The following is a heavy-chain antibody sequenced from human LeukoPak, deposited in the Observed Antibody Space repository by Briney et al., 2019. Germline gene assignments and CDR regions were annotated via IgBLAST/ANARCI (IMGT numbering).Heavy chain of an antibody. Sequence: SVKVSCKASGGTFSSYAISWVRQAPGQGLEWMGGIIPIFGTANYAQKFQGRVTITADKSTSTAYMELSSLRSEDTAVYYCARDLPTGYCSGGSCYVWGKGTTVTVSS. D-gene: IGHD2-15*01. J-gene: IGHJ6*04. CDR2: IIPIFGTA. CDR3: ARDLPTGYCSGGSCYV. V-gene: IGHV1-69*06. CDR1: GGTFSSYA.